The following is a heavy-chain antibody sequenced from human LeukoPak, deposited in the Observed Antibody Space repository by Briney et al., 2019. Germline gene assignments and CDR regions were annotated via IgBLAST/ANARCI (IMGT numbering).Heavy chain of an antibody. CDR3: AREDRYYYYGMDV. CDR1: GFTFSSYW. V-gene: IGHV3-74*01. Sequence: SWGSLRLSCAASGFTFSSYWRHWVRQAPGKGLVWVSRINSDGSSTNYADSVKGRFTISRDNAKNTLYLQMYSLSAEDTAVYYCAREDRYYYYGMDVWGQGTTVTVSS. CDR2: INSDGSST. J-gene: IGHJ6*02.